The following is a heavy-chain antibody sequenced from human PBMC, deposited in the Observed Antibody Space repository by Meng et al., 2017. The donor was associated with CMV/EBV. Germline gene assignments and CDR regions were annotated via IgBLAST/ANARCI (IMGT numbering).Heavy chain of an antibody. CDR1: GGSFSGYY. CDR2: INHSGST. J-gene: IGHJ5*02. Sequence: AQVQQWGRGLFEPSEPLPLSCAVYGGSFSGYYWSWIRQPPGKGLEWIGEINHSGSTNYNPSLKSRVTISVDTSKNQFSLKLSSVTAADTAVYYCARGGNWFDPWGQGTLVTVSS. CDR3: ARGGNWFDP. V-gene: IGHV4-34*01.